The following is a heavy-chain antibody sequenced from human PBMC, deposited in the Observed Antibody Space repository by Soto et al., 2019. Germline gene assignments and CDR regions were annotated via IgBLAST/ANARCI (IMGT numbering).Heavy chain of an antibody. Sequence: SETLSLTCAVSGGSISSGGYSWSWIRQPPGKGLEWIGYIYHSGSTNYNPSLKSRVTISVDTSKNQFSLKLSSVTAADTAVYYCARDSSPVAPFDYWGQGTLVTVSS. CDR1: GGSISSGGYS. CDR2: IYHSGST. D-gene: IGHD6-6*01. CDR3: ARDSSPVAPFDY. J-gene: IGHJ4*02. V-gene: IGHV4-30-2*01.